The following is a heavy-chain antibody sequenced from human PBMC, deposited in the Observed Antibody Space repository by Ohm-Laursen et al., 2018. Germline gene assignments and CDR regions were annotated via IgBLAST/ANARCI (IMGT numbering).Heavy chain of an antibody. CDR3: AHDERAGVTSSS. V-gene: IGHV3-23*01. Sequence: SLRLSCAASRFTFSSYAMSWVRQAPGKGLEWVSAISAGGAGTYYADSVKGRFTISRDNSRNTLSLQLNSLRAEDTAVYYCAHDERAGVTSSSWGQGTLVTVSS. CDR1: RFTFSSYA. CDR2: ISAGGAGT. J-gene: IGHJ4*02. D-gene: IGHD2-21*02.